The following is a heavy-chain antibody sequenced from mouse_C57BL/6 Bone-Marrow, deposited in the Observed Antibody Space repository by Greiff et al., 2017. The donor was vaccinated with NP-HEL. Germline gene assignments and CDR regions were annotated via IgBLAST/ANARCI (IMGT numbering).Heavy chain of an antibody. D-gene: IGHD2-4*01. J-gene: IGHJ4*01. V-gene: IGHV1-50*01. Sequence: QVQLQQPGAELVKPGASVKLSCKASGYTFTSYWMQWVKQRPGQGLEWIGEIDPSDSYTNYNQKFKGKATLTVDTSSSTAYMQLSSLTSEDSAVYYCAREGVSDYDEGDAMDYWGQGTSVTVSS. CDR3: AREGVSDYDEGDAMDY. CDR2: IDPSDSYT. CDR1: GYTFTSYW.